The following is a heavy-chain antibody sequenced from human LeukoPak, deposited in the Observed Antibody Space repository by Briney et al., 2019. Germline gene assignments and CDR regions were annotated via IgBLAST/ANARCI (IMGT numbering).Heavy chain of an antibody. Sequence: GASVKVSCKASGYTFTSYYMHWVRQAPGQGLEWMGIINPSGGSTSYAQKFQGRVTMTRDMSTSTVYMELSSLRSEDTAVYYCATVLYSSGWRTVGSYRLFDYWGQGTLVTVSS. J-gene: IGHJ4*02. D-gene: IGHD6-19*01. CDR1: GYTFTSYY. CDR2: INPSGGST. CDR3: ATVLYSSGWRTVGSYRLFDY. V-gene: IGHV1-46*01.